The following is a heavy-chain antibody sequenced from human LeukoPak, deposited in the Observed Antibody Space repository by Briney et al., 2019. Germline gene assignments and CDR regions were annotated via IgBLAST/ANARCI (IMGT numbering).Heavy chain of an antibody. Sequence: GRSLRLSCVVSGFSFSTYAMQWVRQAPGKGLEYVSTISSNGGSTYYGNSAKGRFTISRDNSKNTLYLQMDSLRPEDMAVYYCARRSSSWYAFDYWGQGTLVTVSS. J-gene: IGHJ4*02. CDR1: GFSFSTYA. CDR3: ARRSSSWYAFDY. D-gene: IGHD6-13*01. V-gene: IGHV3-64*01. CDR2: ISSNGGST.